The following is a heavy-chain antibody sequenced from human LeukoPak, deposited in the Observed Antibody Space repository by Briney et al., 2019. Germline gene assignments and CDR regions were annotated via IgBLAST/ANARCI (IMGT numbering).Heavy chain of an antibody. J-gene: IGHJ6*03. CDR2: IYYSGST. D-gene: IGHD6-6*01. V-gene: IGHV4-39*01. Sequence: PSETLSLTCTVSGGSISSSSYYWDWIRQSPEKGLEWIGSIYYSGSTYYNPSLKSRVTISVDTSQNQLSLKLSSVTAADTAVYYCARGRRIAARRLVHIVISHYYYYYMDVWGKGTPVTVSS. CDR1: GGSISSSSYY. CDR3: ARGRRIAARRLVHIVISHYYYYYMDV.